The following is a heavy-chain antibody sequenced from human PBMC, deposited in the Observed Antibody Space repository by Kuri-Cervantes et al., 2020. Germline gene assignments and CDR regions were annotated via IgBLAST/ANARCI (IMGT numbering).Heavy chain of an antibody. CDR3: ARGGPYGGNRFWDY. Sequence: GESLKISCAASGFTFSSYWMSWVRRAPGKGLEWVANIKQDGSEKYYVDSVKGRFTISRDNAKNSLYLQMNSLRAEDTAVYYCARGGPYGGNRFWDYWGQGTLVTVPQ. J-gene: IGHJ4*02. V-gene: IGHV3-7*01. CDR1: GFTFSSYW. CDR2: IKQDGSEK. D-gene: IGHD4-23*01.